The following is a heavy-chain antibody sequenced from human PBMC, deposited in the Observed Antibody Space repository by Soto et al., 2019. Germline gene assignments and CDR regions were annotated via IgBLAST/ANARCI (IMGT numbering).Heavy chain of an antibody. V-gene: IGHV3-30*18. CDR2: ISYDGGIQ. J-gene: IGHJ4*02. D-gene: IGHD6-19*01. CDR1: GFTFSSYG. Sequence: VQLVESGGGVVQPGRSLRLSCAASGFTFSSYGMHWVRQAPGKGLEWVAVISYDGGIQYYADSAKGRFTISRDNYKNTLFLQMNRLRGEDTAVYYCAKEGIPLAGTGLDYWGQGTLVTVSS. CDR3: AKEGIPLAGTGLDY.